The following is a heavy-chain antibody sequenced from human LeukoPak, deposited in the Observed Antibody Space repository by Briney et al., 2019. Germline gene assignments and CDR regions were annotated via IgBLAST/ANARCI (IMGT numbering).Heavy chain of an antibody. CDR2: IYYSGST. CDR1: GGSISSGDYY. V-gene: IGHV4-30-4*08. CDR3: ARNDCSSTSCYFH. J-gene: IGHJ4*02. D-gene: IGHD2-2*01. Sequence: PSETLSLTCTVSGGSISSGDYYWSWIRQPPGKGLEWIGYIYYSGSTYYNPSLKSRVTISVDTSKNQFSLKLSSVTAADTAVYYCARNDCSSTSCYFHWGQGTLVTVSS.